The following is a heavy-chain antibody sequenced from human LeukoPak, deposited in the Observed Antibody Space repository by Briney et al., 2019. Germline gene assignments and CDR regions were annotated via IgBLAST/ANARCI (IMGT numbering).Heavy chain of an antibody. CDR3: VRDRGTYRPIDY. D-gene: IGHD1-26*01. CDR2: ISYTGTYI. J-gene: IGHJ4*02. CDR1: AFSLSAYN. V-gene: IGHV3-21*04. Sequence: GGSLRLSCAASAFSLSAYNMNWIRQAPGKGLEWVSSISYTGTYIYYADSVKGRFTISRDNTQNSLYLQMNSLRAEDTAIYYCVRDRGTYRPIDYWGQGTLVTVSS.